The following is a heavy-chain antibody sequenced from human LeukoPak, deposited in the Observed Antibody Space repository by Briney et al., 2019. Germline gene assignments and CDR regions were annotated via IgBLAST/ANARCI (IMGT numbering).Heavy chain of an antibody. J-gene: IGHJ6*03. CDR2: IKQDGSEK. V-gene: IGHV3-7*01. Sequence: PGGSLRLSCAASGFTFSSYWMSWVRQAPGKGLEWVANIKQDGSEKYYVDSVKGRFTISRDNAKNSLYLQMNSLRAEDTAVYYCARDDRPGPYYYYMDVWGKGTTVTVSS. D-gene: IGHD1-14*01. CDR3: ARDDRPGPYYYYMDV. CDR1: GFTFSSYW.